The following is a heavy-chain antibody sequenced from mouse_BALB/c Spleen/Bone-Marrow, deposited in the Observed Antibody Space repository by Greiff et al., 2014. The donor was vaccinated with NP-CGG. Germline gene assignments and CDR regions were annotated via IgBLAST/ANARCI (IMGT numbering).Heavy chain of an antibody. V-gene: IGHV5-17*02. Sequence: VQLKESGGGLVQPGGSRKLSCAASGFTFSSFGMHWVRQAPEKGLEWVACISSGSSSIYYTDTVKGRFTISRDNPKSTLFLQMTSLRSEDTAIYYCTRWGYAGDYYAMDYWGQGTSVTVSS. J-gene: IGHJ4*01. D-gene: IGHD2-14*01. CDR3: TRWGYAGDYYAMDY. CDR2: ISSGSSSI. CDR1: GFTFSSFG.